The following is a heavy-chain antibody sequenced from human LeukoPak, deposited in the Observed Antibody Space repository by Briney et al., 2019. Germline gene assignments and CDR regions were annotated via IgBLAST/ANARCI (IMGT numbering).Heavy chain of an antibody. V-gene: IGHV3-48*01. J-gene: IGHJ6*02. Sequence: PGGSLRLSCAASGFTFSSYSMNWVRQAPGKGLEWVSYISSSSSTIYYADSVKGRFTISRDNVKNSLYLQMNSLRAEDTAVYYCARDGVGGSGWYIYYYYGMDVWGQGTTVTVSS. CDR2: ISSSSSTI. CDR3: ARDGVGGSGWYIYYYYGMDV. D-gene: IGHD6-19*01. CDR1: GFTFSSYS.